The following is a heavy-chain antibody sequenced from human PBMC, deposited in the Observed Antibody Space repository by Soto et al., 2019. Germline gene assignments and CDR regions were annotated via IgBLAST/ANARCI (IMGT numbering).Heavy chain of an antibody. CDR2: INSDGGGT. CDR3: ERADISRDYLNSKYARDV. V-gene: IGHV3-74*01. J-gene: IGHJ6*02. D-gene: IGHD2-2*01. CDR1: GFTFSHHL. Sequence: PGWSLRLSCAASGFTFSHHLMHWVRQAPGKGLVWVARINSDGGGTNYAESVQGRFTISRDNTKNTLYVQMSSLTTEDTAVYYCERADISRDYLNSKYARDVWGQGTTVTVAS.